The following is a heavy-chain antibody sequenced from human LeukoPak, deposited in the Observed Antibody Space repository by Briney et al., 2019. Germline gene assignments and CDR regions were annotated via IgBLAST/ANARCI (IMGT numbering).Heavy chain of an antibody. J-gene: IGHJ4*02. D-gene: IGHD3-3*01. CDR1: GYTFTSYY. V-gene: IGHV1-46*01. Sequence: APVKVSCKASGYTFTSYYMHWVRQAPGQGLEWMGIINPSGGSTSYAQKFQGRVTMTRDTSTSTVYMGLSSLRSEDTAVYYCARRRSGYLALDYWGQGTLVTVSS. CDR3: ARRRSGYLALDY. CDR2: INPSGGST.